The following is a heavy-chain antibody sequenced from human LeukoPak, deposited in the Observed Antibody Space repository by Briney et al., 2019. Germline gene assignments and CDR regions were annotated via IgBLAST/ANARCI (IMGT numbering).Heavy chain of an antibody. J-gene: IGHJ4*02. CDR1: GGSISSYS. D-gene: IGHD6-19*01. V-gene: IGHV4-4*07. Sequence: PSETLSLTCTVSGGSISSYSWSWIQQPAGKGLEWIGHFYTSGSTNYNPSLKNRVTMSVDTSKNQFSLKLSSVTAADTAVYYCARGVVSGWYIFDYWGQGTLVTVSS. CDR3: ARGVVSGWYIFDY. CDR2: FYTSGST.